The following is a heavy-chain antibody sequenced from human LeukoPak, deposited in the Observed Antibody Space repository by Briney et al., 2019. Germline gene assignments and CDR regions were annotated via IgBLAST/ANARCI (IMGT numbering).Heavy chain of an antibody. V-gene: IGHV4-59*11. CDR1: GGSISSHY. Sequence: PSETLSLTCTVSGGSISSHYWSWIRQPPGKGLEWIGYIYYSGSTNYNPSLKSRVNISVDTYKNQFSLKLSSVTAADTAVYYCASMTTQRAYYFDCWGQGTLVTVSS. CDR3: ASMTTQRAYYFDC. CDR2: IYYSGST. D-gene: IGHD4-11*01. J-gene: IGHJ4*02.